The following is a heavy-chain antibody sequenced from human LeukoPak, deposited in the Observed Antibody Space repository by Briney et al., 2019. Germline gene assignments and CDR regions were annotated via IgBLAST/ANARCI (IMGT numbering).Heavy chain of an antibody. J-gene: IGHJ4*02. CDR2: IYSGGRT. CDR3: ARDRAGDGAHFDY. CDR1: GFTVSNNY. D-gene: IGHD4-17*01. V-gene: IGHV3-66*01. Sequence: PGGSLRLSCAASGFTVSNNYMNWVRQAPGKGLEWVSLIYSGGRTNYADSVKGRFTIFRDDSTTTLYIQMNSLRDEDTAVNYCARDRAGDGAHFDYWGQGTLVTVSS.